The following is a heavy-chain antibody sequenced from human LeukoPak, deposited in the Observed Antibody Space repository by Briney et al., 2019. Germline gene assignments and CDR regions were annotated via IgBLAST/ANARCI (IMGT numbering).Heavy chain of an antibody. D-gene: IGHD1-26*01. V-gene: IGHV3-23*01. CDR1: GFTFSSYA. CDR2: ISGSGGST. J-gene: IGHJ3*02. Sequence: PGGSLRLSCAASGFTFSSYAMSWVRQAPGKGLEGVSAISGSGGSTYYADSVKGRFTISRDNSKNTLYLQMNSLRAEDTAVYYCAKVRVGAPRAFDIWGQGTMVTVSS. CDR3: AKVRVGAPRAFDI.